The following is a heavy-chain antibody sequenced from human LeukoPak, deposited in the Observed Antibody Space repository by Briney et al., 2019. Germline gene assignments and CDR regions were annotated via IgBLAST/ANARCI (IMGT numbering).Heavy chain of an antibody. D-gene: IGHD4-11*01. CDR2: VYPSGHT. Sequence: SETLSLTCTVSGASINSYYWGWVRQPPTKELEWIGYVYPSGHTNDNPSVRGRVTMSLDTSKNQFSLRLSSVTAADTAVYYCARAVSAHSNIMYYFDYWGQGILVTVSS. V-gene: IGHV4-59*01. CDR1: GASINSYY. J-gene: IGHJ4*02. CDR3: ARAVSAHSNIMYYFDY.